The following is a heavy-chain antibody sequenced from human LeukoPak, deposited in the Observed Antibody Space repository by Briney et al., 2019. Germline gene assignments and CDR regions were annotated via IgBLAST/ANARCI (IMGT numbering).Heavy chain of an antibody. CDR2: MNPNSGHT. CDR3: TREVDTINAFDI. Sequence: ASVRVFCKASVYSFTSHDFNWVRQAKGQGFEWMGWMNPNSGHTGYAQKFQGRVTLTRDTSTSTVYMELTSLRSEDTAVYYCTREVDTINAFDIWGQGTMVTVSS. J-gene: IGHJ3*02. V-gene: IGHV1-8*01. CDR1: VYSFTSHD. D-gene: IGHD5-24*01.